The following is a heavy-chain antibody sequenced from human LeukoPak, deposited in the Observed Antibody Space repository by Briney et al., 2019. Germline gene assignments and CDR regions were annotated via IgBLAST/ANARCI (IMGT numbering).Heavy chain of an antibody. CDR2: ISVDASYT. V-gene: IGHV3-74*01. CDR1: GFTFSSYW. CDR3: ARAVMVSLGFDSRGYSQD. D-gene: IGHD3-22*01. J-gene: IGHJ4*02. Sequence: GGSLRLSCAASGFTFSSYWIHWVRQGPGKGLVWVSRISVDASYTNYADSVRGRFSISRDNAKNTVYLQMNSLRAEDTAVYYCARAVMVSLGFDSRGYSQDWGQGSLVTVSS.